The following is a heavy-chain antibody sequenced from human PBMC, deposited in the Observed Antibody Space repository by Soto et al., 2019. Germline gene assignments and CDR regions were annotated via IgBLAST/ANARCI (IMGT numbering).Heavy chain of an antibody. D-gene: IGHD3-16*01. V-gene: IGHV3-33*05. CDR3: AGWGRTGGLDV. CDR1: GFTFRIYV. J-gene: IGHJ4*02. Sequence: QVQLVESGGGVVQPGTSLRLSCVRSGFTFRIYVIHWVRQAPGQVLEWVALTSYDGSNNFYGDAVKGRFTISRHNSRNTLVLQMNSPRFEDTAFYYCAGWGRTGGLDVWGQGTLVSVSS. CDR2: TSYDGSNN.